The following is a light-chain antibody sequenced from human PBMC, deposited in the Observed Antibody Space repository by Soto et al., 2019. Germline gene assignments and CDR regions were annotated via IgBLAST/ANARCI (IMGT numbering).Light chain of an antibody. CDR1: STDVGGYKY. CDR3: ISYTSSDTYV. Sequence: QSVLTQPASVSGSPGQSITLSCTGTSTDVGGYKYVSWYQQRPGKAPKLLLYDVASRPSGVSDRFSGSKSGNTASLIISGLQAEDEADYYCISYTSSDTYVFGAGTKLTVL. V-gene: IGLV2-14*01. J-gene: IGLJ1*01. CDR2: DVA.